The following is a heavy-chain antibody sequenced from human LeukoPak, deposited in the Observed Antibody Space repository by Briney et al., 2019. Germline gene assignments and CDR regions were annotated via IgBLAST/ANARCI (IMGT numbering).Heavy chain of an antibody. Sequence: SGTLSLTCAVSGGSISTSNYWSWVRQPPGMGLEWIGEIYHTGRTNYNPSLKSRVTISVDKSKNQFSLQLSSVTAADTAVYYCARVGYVETSVVTPIKYLFAMDVWGQGTTVTVSS. V-gene: IGHV4-4*02. CDR2: IYHTGRT. CDR3: ARVGYVETSVVTPIKYLFAMDV. D-gene: IGHD4-23*01. J-gene: IGHJ6*02. CDR1: GGSISTSNY.